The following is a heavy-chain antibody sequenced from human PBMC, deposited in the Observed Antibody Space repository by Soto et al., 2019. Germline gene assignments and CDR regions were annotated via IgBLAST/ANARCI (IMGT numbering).Heavy chain of an antibody. CDR1: GGTFSSYT. CDR3: AREGTGYSSSWYVDY. J-gene: IGHJ4*02. D-gene: IGHD6-13*01. Sequence: QVQLVQSGAEVKKPGSSVKVSCKASGGTFSSYTISWVRQAPGQGLEWMGRIIPILGIANYAQKFQGRVTITADKSTSTDYMELSSLRSEDTAVYYCAREGTGYSSSWYVDYWGQGTLVTVSS. CDR2: IIPILGIA. V-gene: IGHV1-69*08.